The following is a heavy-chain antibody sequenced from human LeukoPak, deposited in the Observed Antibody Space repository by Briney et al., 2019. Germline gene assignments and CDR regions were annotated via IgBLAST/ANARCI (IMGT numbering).Heavy chain of an antibody. CDR3: ARDPVGGVRGVEYYFDY. D-gene: IGHD3-10*01. Sequence: GRSLSLSCAASGFTFSSYAMHWVRQAPGKGLEWVAVISYDGSNKYYADSVKGRFTISRDNSKNTLYLQMNSLRAEDTAVYYCARDPVGGVRGVEYYFDYWGQGTLVTASS. CDR1: GFTFSSYA. V-gene: IGHV3-30*01. CDR2: ISYDGSNK. J-gene: IGHJ4*02.